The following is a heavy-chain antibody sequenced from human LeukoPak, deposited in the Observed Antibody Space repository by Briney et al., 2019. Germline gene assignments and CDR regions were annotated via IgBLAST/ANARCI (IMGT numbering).Heavy chain of an antibody. D-gene: IGHD2-2*01. Sequence: GESLRISCKGSGYSFTSYWISWVRQMPGKGLEWMGRIDPSDSYTNYSPSFQGHVTISADKSISTAYLQWSSLKASDTAMYYCARLGDDCSSTSCPDYWGQGTLVIVSS. V-gene: IGHV5-10-1*01. J-gene: IGHJ4*02. CDR3: ARLGDDCSSTSCPDY. CDR1: GYSFTSYW. CDR2: IDPSDSYT.